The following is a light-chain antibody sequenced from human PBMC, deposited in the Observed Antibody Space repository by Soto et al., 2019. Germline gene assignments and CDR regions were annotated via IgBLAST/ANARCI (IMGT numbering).Light chain of an antibody. CDR1: SSDVGAFNY. V-gene: IGLV2-14*03. CDR2: DVT. J-gene: IGLJ1*01. CDR3: SSYTTRNTEA. Sequence: QSVLTQPASVSGSPGQSITTSCIGTSSDVGAFNYVSWYQHHPGKAPKLIIYDVTDRPSGVSNRFSASKSGNTASLTISGLQAEDEADYYCSSYTTRNTEAFGTGTK.